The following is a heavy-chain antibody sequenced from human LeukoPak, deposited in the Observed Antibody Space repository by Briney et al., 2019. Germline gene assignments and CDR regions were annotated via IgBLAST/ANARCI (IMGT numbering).Heavy chain of an antibody. CDR3: ARGFPTNGPVGFFGVVRYHYGMGV. CDR2: INHSGST. V-gene: IGHV4-34*01. J-gene: IGHJ6*02. Sequence: PSETLSLTCVVYGGSFSGNYWSWIRQPPGKGLEWIGEINHSGSTNYNPSLKSRVTITVDTSKNQFSLKLSSVTAADTAVYYCARGFPTNGPVGFFGVVRYHYGMGVWGQGTTVTVSS. CDR1: GGSFSGNY. D-gene: IGHD3-3*01.